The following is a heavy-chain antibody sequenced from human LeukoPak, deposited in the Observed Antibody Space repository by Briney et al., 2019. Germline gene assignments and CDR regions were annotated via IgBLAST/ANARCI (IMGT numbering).Heavy chain of an antibody. CDR3: ARFRYNYGLYYFDY. Sequence: GGSLRLSCAVSGFTFSDHYMDWVRQAPGKGLEWVANIKQDGSEKYYVDSVKGRFTISRDNAKNSLYLQMNSLRAEDTAVYYCARFRYNYGLYYFDYWGQGTLVTVSS. J-gene: IGHJ4*02. V-gene: IGHV3-7*04. D-gene: IGHD5-18*01. CDR1: GFTFSDHY. CDR2: IKQDGSEK.